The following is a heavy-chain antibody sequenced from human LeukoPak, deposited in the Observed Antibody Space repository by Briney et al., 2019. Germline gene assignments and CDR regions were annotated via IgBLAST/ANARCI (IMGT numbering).Heavy chain of an antibody. D-gene: IGHD6-13*01. V-gene: IGHV1-2*02. CDR3: AREWAAAGSWGDYFDY. CDR2: IDPNSGDI. CDR1: GYTFTGYY. Sequence: GASVKVSCKASGYTFTGYYIHWVRQAPGQGLEWMGWIDPNSGDINYAQKFQGRVTMTRDTSITTAYMELSRLTSDDTAVYYCAREWAAAGSWGDYFDYWGQGTLVTVSS. J-gene: IGHJ4*02.